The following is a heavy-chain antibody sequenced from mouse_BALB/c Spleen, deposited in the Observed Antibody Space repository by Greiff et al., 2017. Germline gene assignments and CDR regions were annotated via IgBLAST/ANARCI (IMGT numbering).Heavy chain of an antibody. CDR3: VRHGYYAMDY. Sequence: EVKVEESGGGLVQPKGSLKLSCAASGFTFNTYAMNWVRQAPGKGLEWVARIRSKSNNYAKYYADSVKDRFTISRDDSQSMLYLQMNNLKTEDTAMYYCVRHGYYAMDYWGQGTSVTVSS. CDR2: IRSKSNNYAK. V-gene: IGHV10-1*02. J-gene: IGHJ4*01. CDR1: GFTFNTYA.